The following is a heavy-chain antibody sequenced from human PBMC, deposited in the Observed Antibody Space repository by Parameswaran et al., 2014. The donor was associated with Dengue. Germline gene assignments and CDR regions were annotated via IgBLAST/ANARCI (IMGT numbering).Heavy chain of an antibody. D-gene: IGHD1-26*01. V-gene: IGHV4-59*01. CDR2: IYCSGST. CDR3: ARDIVGATYYYYYGMDV. Sequence: VRQAPGKGLEWIGYIYCSGSTNYNPSLKSRVTISVDTSKNQFSLKLSSVTAADTAVYYCARDIVGATYYYYYGMDVWGQGTTVTVSS. J-gene: IGHJ6*02.